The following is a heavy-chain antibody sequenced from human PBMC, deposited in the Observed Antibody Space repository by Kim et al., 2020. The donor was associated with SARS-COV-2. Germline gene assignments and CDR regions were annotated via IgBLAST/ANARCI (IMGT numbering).Heavy chain of an antibody. D-gene: IGHD2-15*01. V-gene: IGHV3-23*01. J-gene: IGHJ4*02. CDR1: GFTFSSYA. CDR3: AQDECSGV. Sequence: GGSLRLSCAASGFTFSSYAMSWARQAPGKGLEWVSAISGSGDITYYADSVKGRFAISRDNFKNMLYLEMNSLRAEDTAIYYCAQDECSGVWCQGTLVTVSS. CDR2: ISGSGDIT.